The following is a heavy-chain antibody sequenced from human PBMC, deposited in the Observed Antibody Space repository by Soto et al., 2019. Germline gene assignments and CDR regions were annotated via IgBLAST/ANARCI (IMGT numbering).Heavy chain of an antibody. CDR1: GFTFSSYA. V-gene: IGHV3-23*01. D-gene: IGHD3-3*01. J-gene: IGHJ5*02. Sequence: EVQLLESGGGLVQPGGSLRLSCAASGFTFSSYAMSWVRLAPGKGLEWVSAISASGGSTYYADSVKGRFTISRDHSKNTLYLQMNSLRADDTAVYYCAKLDNYDFWSDSSHNWFDPWGQGTLVTVSS. CDR3: AKLDNYDFWSDSSHNWFDP. CDR2: ISASGGST.